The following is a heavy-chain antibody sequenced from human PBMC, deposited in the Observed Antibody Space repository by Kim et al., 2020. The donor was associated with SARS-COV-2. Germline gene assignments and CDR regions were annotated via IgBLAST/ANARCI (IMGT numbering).Heavy chain of an antibody. Sequence: SVKVSCKASGGTFSSYAISWVRQAPGQGLEWMGGIIPIFGTANYAQKFQGRVTITADESTSTAYMELSSLRSEDTAVYYCARDPTLYDSSGYYYSPVYYYYMDVWGKGTTVTVSS. CDR3: ARDPTLYDSSGYYYSPVYYYYMDV. CDR2: IIPIFGTA. V-gene: IGHV1-69*13. J-gene: IGHJ6*03. CDR1: GGTFSSYA. D-gene: IGHD3-22*01.